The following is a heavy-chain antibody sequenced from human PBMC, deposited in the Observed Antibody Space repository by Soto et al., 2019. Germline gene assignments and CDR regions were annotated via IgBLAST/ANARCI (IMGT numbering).Heavy chain of an antibody. V-gene: IGHV1-69*02. CDR2: VNPILSMS. Sequence: QVQLVQSGAEVKRPGSSVKVSCKTSGDTFSFYSINWVRQAHGLGLEWMGRVNPILSMSNYAQRFQGRVTMTADKSTSTAYMELRSLRSEDTAIYYCASSYGSGYRAFDYWGQGALVTVSS. CDR1: GDTFSFYS. CDR3: ASSYGSGYRAFDY. J-gene: IGHJ4*02. D-gene: IGHD3-10*01.